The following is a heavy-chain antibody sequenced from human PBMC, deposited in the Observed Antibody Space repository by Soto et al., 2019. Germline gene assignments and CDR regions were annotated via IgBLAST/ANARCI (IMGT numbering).Heavy chain of an antibody. J-gene: IGHJ4*02. CDR2: INPDGTRT. CDR3: ARGGLGTFLLDY. CDR1: GFTFSSHW. V-gene: IGHV3-74*01. D-gene: IGHD3-16*01. Sequence: EVQLVESGGGSVQPGGSLRLSCAASGFTFSSHWVHWVRQVPGKGLVWLSRINPDGTRTNYAGSVKGRFAISRDNAENTVYLHMNSLRVEDSAAYYCARGGLGTFLLDYWGQGTLVSVSS.